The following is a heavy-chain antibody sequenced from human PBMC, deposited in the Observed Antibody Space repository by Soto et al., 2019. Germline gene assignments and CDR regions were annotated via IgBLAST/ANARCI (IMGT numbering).Heavy chain of an antibody. J-gene: IGHJ6*03. CDR1: GYTLTELS. Sequence: ASVKVSCKVSGYTLTELSMHWVRQAPGKGLEWMGGFDPEDGETIYAQKFQGRVTMTEDTSTDTAYMELSSLRSEDTAVYYCATLGYCSGGSCIHPPYYYYDYMDVWGKGSSVTGSS. D-gene: IGHD2-15*01. V-gene: IGHV1-24*01. CDR3: ATLGYCSGGSCIHPPYYYYDYMDV. CDR2: FDPEDGET.